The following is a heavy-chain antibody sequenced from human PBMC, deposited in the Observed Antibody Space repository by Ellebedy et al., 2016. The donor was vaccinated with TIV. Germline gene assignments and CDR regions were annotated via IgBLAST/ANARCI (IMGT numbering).Heavy chain of an antibody. J-gene: IGHJ5*02. CDR2: SHFIGNT. CDR3: ARGSSTYSSSDT. CDR1: GGSLNLYY. V-gene: IGHV4-59*13. D-gene: IGHD5-18*01. Sequence: SETLSLXXTVSGGSLNLYYWSWIRQTPGKGLEWIGYSHFIGNTKYNPSLESRVTMSVDTSKRQCSLHLSSVTAADTAVYFCARGSSTYSSSDTWGQGILVTVSS.